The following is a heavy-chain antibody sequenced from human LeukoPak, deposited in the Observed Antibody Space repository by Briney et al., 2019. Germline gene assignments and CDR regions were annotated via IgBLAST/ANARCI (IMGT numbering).Heavy chain of an antibody. J-gene: IGHJ4*02. D-gene: IGHD6-19*01. CDR2: ISGSGGST. CDR1: GFTFSSYA. V-gene: IGHV3-23*01. Sequence: GGPLRLSCAVSGFTFSSYAMSWVRQAPGKGLEWVSAISGSGGSTYYADSVKGRITISRDNFKNTLFLQMNSLRVEDTAVYYCAREVRDWYGFDYWGLGTLVTVSS. CDR3: AREVRDWYGFDY.